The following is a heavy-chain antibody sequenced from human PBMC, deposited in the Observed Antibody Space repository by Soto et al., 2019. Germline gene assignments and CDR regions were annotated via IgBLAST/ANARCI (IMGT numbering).Heavy chain of an antibody. Sequence: GGSLRLSCAASGFTFSSYWMSWVRQAPGKGLEWVANIKQDGSEKYYVDSVKGRFTISRDNAKNSLYLQMNSLRAEDTAVYYGARSIVLMVYAVEDAFDIWGQGTMVTVSS. CDR3: ARSIVLMVYAVEDAFDI. D-gene: IGHD2-8*01. CDR2: IKQDGSEK. V-gene: IGHV3-7*01. CDR1: GFTFSSYW. J-gene: IGHJ3*02.